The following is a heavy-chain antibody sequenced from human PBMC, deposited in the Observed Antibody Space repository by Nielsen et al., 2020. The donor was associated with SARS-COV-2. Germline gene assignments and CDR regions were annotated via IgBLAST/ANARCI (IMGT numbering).Heavy chain of an antibody. J-gene: IGHJ6*02. CDR2: MYAGAST. V-gene: IGHV3-53*04. CDR1: GFTVNRNY. Sequence: GESLKISCAASGFTVNRNYMSWVRQAPGRGLEWLSLMYAGASTFYADSVKGRFTISRHNAENTVYLQMNSLRTDDTAVYFCARGVELPHQPPAMDVWGQGTTVTVSS. D-gene: IGHD2-15*01. CDR3: ARGVELPHQPPAMDV.